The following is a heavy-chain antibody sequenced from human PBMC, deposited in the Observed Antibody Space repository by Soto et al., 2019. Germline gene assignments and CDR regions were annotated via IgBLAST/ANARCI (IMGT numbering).Heavy chain of an antibody. V-gene: IGHV3-9*01. D-gene: IGHD2-15*01. J-gene: IGHJ5*02. CDR1: GFTLDDYA. CDR2: ISWNSGSI. Sequence: LRLSCAASGFTLDDYAMHWVRQAPGKGLEWVSGISWNSGSIGYADSVKGRFTISRDNAKNSLYLQMNSLRAEDTAVYYCARDLAQGWYNWFDPWGQGTLVTVSS. CDR3: ARDLAQGWYNWFDP.